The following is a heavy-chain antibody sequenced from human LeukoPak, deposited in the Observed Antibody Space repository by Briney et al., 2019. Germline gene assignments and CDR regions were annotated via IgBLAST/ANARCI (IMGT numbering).Heavy chain of an antibody. V-gene: IGHV3-30*03. CDR1: GFTFSSYG. J-gene: IGHJ4*02. CDR2: ISYDGSNK. D-gene: IGHD5-12*01. Sequence: PGGSLSLSCAASGFTFSSYGTHWVRQAPGKGLEWVAVISYDGSNKYYADSVKGRFTISRDNSKNTLYLQMNSLRAEDTAVYYCASDEGKAIDYWGQGTLVTVSS. CDR3: ASDEGKAIDY.